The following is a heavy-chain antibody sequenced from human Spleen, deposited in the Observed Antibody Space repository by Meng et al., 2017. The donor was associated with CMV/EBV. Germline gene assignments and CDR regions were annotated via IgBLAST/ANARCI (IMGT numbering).Heavy chain of an antibody. V-gene: IGHV4-34*01. CDR2: INHSGST. J-gene: IGHJ4*02. Sequence: SFSGYYWSWIRQPPGKGLEWIGEINHSGSTNYNLSLKSRVTISVDTSKNQFSLKLSSVTAADTAVYYCARNTEDIVVVPAAMGFDYWGQGTLVTVSS. CDR1: SFSGYY. D-gene: IGHD2-2*01. CDR3: ARNTEDIVVVPAAMGFDY.